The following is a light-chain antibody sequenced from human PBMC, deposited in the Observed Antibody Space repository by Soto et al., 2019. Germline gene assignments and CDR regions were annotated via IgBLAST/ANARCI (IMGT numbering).Light chain of an antibody. J-gene: IGKJ5*01. CDR3: QQYGSSPIT. CDR2: GAS. Sequence: DIVLTQSPGTLSLSPGERATLSCRASQSVSRSYLGWYQQKPGQAPRLLIYGASSRATGIPDRFSGSGSGTDFTLTISRLEPEDTAVYYCQQYGSSPITFGQGTRLEIK. V-gene: IGKV3-20*01. CDR1: QSVSRSY.